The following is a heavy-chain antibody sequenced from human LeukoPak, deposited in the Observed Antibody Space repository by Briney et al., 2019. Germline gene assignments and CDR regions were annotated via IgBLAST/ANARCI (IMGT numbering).Heavy chain of an antibody. Sequence: GGSLRLSCAASGFTFDDYAMHWVRQAPGKGLVWVSLISGDGGSTYFADSVKGRFTISRDNSKNSLYLQTNSLRTEDTALYYCAKDLFSGTVATPYFYYYGMDVWGQGTTVTVSS. V-gene: IGHV3-43*02. D-gene: IGHD6-19*01. CDR3: AKDLFSGTVATPYFYYYGMDV. J-gene: IGHJ6*02. CDR2: ISGDGGST. CDR1: GFTFDDYA.